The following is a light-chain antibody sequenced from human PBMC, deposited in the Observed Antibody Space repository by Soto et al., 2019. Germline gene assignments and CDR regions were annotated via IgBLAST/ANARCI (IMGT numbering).Light chain of an antibody. CDR3: SSYTSATTYV. CDR2: DVS. J-gene: IGLJ1*01. CDR1: SSDVGAYNY. Sequence: QSVLTQPASVSGSPGRSITVSCTGNSSDVGAYNYDSWYQQYPGEAPKVIIYDVSHRPAGVSNRFSGSKSGNTASLTISGLQTQDEADYYCSSYTSATTYVFGTGTKVTVL. V-gene: IGLV2-14*01.